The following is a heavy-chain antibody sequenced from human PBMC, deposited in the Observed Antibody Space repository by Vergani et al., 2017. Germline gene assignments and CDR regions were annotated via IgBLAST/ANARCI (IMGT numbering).Heavy chain of an antibody. Sequence: QSQLVQSGDEVKKPGASVKVSCKTSGYSFINYGISWVRQAPGQGLEWLGWVSPYNGKTNYGQKIQGRVTMTTDTSTRTAYMQLRSLTFDDTAVYYCARLRPADYWGQGSLVTVSS. CDR3: ARLRPADY. D-gene: IGHD2-2*01. CDR1: GYSFINYG. V-gene: IGHV1-18*01. CDR2: VSPYNGKT. J-gene: IGHJ4*02.